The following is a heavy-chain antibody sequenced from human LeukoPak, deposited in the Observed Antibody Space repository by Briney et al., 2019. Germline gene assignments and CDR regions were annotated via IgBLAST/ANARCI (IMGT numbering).Heavy chain of an antibody. D-gene: IGHD6-13*01. J-gene: IGHJ4*02. CDR2: IYYSGST. V-gene: IGHV4-39*01. CDR3: ASRSSWYGGAWFDY. Sequence: SETLSLTCTVSGGSISSSSYYWGWIRQPPGKGLEWIGSIYYSGSTYYNPSLESRVIISVDTSKNQFSLKLSSVTAADTAVYYCASRSSWYGGAWFDYWGQGTLVTVSS. CDR1: GGSISSSSYY.